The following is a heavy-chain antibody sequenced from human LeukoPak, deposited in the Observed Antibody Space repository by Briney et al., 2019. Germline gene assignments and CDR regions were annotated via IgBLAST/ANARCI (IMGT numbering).Heavy chain of an antibody. D-gene: IGHD3-10*01. CDR2: IYYSGST. CDR1: GGSISSYY. J-gene: IGHJ4*02. CDR3: ARGGYGSGSNTYYFDY. Sequence: SETLSLTCTVSGGSISSYYWSWIRQPPGKGLEWIGYIYYSGSTNYNPSLKSRVTISVDTSKNQFSLKLSSVAAADTAVYYCARGGYGSGSNTYYFDYWGQGTLVTVSS. V-gene: IGHV4-59*12.